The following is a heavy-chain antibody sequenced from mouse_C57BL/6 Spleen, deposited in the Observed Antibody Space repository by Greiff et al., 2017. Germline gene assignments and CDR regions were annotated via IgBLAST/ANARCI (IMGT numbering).Heavy chain of an antibody. CDR1: GYTFTSYW. CDR2: IDPSDSYT. V-gene: IGHV1-69*01. CDR3: ARLDYYAMDY. J-gene: IGHJ4*01. Sequence: QVQLQQPGAELVMPGASVKLSCKASGYTFTSYWMPWVKQRPGQGLEWIGEIDPSDSYTNYNQKFKGKSTLTVDKSSSTAYMQRSSLTSEDSAVYCCARLDYYAMDYWGQGTSVTVSS.